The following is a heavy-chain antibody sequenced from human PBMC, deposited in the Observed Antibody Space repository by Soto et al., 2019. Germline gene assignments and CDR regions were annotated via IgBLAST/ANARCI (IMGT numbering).Heavy chain of an antibody. CDR3: ARGGSVDAFDV. V-gene: IGHV3-66*01. CDR1: XXSVSSKS. D-gene: IGHD6-19*01. J-gene: IGHJ3*01. Sequence: EVHLVESGGGLVQPGGSLRLSCAXSXXSVSSKSXSWVRQPPGKGLEWVSVIYSGGNTYYSDSVKGRFTISRDNSKNTLYLQMNSLRAEDTAVYYCARGGSVDAFDVWGQGTMVTVSS. CDR2: IYSGGNT.